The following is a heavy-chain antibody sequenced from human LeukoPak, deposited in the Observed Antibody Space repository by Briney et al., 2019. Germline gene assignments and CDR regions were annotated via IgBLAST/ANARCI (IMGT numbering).Heavy chain of an antibody. Sequence: SETLSLTCTVSGGSISSYYWSWIRQPPGKGLEWIGYIYYSGSTNYNPSLKSRVTTSVDTSKNQFSLKLSSVTAADTAAYYCARAAYCGGDCFNDAFDIWGQGTMVTVSS. D-gene: IGHD2-21*02. J-gene: IGHJ3*02. CDR1: GGSISSYY. CDR2: IYYSGST. CDR3: ARAAYCGGDCFNDAFDI. V-gene: IGHV4-59*01.